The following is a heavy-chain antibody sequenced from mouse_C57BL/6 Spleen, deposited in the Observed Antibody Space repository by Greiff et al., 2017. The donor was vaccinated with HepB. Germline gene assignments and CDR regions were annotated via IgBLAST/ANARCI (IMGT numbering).Heavy chain of an antibody. J-gene: IGHJ4*01. CDR2: INPGSGGT. V-gene: IGHV1-54*01. CDR1: GYAFTNYL. D-gene: IGHD1-1*01. CDR3: ARRDYYGSDAMDY. Sequence: VQLQQSGAELVRPGTSVKVSCKASGYAFTNYLIEWVKQRPGQGLEWIGVINPGSGGTNYNEKFKGKATLTADKSSSTAYMQLSSLTSEDSAVYFCARRDYYGSDAMDYWGQGTSVTVSS.